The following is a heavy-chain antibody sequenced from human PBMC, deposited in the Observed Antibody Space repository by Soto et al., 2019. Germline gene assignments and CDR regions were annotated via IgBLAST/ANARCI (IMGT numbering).Heavy chain of an antibody. J-gene: IGHJ5*02. D-gene: IGHD6-13*01. Sequence: QVTVKESGPVLVKPTETLTLTCTVSGFSLSNAGLGVSWIRQPPGKALEWLAHIFSNDEKSYSTSLKSRLTISKNTSNSQVVLTLTNMDPVDKATYYCASTYSTSWYWFDPWGQGTLVTVSS. CDR3: ASTYSTSWYWFDP. CDR1: GFSLSNAGLG. CDR2: IFSNDEK. V-gene: IGHV2-26*04.